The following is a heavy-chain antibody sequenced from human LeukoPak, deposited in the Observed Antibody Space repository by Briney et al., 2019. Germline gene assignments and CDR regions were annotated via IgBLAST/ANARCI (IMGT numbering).Heavy chain of an antibody. Sequence: SETLSLTCAVYGGSFSGYYWSWIRQPPGKGPEWIGEINHSGSTNYNPSLKSRVTISVDTSKNQFSLKLSSVTAADTAVYYCARVRYSSSWTHQYNWFDPWGQGTLVTVSS. CDR2: INHSGST. CDR3: ARVRYSSSWTHQYNWFDP. V-gene: IGHV4-34*01. D-gene: IGHD6-13*01. J-gene: IGHJ5*02. CDR1: GGSFSGYY.